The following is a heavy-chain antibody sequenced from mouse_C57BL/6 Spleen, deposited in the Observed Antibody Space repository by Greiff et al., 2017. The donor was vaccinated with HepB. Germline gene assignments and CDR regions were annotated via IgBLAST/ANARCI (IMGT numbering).Heavy chain of an antibody. V-gene: IGHV2-2*01. CDR1: GFSLTSYG. Sequence: VQLQQSGPGLVQPSQSLSITCTVSGFSLTSYGVHWVRQSPGKGLEWLGVIWSGGSTDYNAAFISRLSISKDNSKSQVFFKMNSLQADDTAIYYCARNSDGNYAFDYWGQGTTLTVSS. D-gene: IGHD2-1*01. CDR2: IWSGGST. CDR3: ARNSDGNYAFDY. J-gene: IGHJ2*01.